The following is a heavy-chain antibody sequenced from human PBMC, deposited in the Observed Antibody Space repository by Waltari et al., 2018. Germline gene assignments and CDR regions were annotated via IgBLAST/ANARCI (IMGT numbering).Heavy chain of an antibody. CDR1: GGSISSGGYS. D-gene: IGHD1-1*01. Sequence: QLQLQESGSGLVKPSQTLSLTCAVSGGSISSGGYSWSWIRPPPGKGLEWIGYIYHSGSTYYNPSLKSRVTISVDRSKNQFSLKLSSVTAADTAVYYCASSYGGPTGDAFDIWGQGTMVTVSS. J-gene: IGHJ3*02. CDR3: ASSYGGPTGDAFDI. V-gene: IGHV4-30-2*01. CDR2: IYHSGST.